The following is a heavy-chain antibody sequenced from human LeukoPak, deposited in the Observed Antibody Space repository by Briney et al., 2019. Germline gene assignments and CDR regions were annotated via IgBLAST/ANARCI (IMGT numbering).Heavy chain of an antibody. D-gene: IGHD3-22*01. CDR1: GGSISSYY. Sequence: SETLSLTCTVSGGSISSYYWSWIRQPPGKGLEWIGEINHSGSTNYNPSLKSRVTISVDTSKNQFSLKLSSVTAADTAVYYCARNRGNYYDSSGIKYWGQGTLVTVSS. CDR2: INHSGST. CDR3: ARNRGNYYDSSGIKY. J-gene: IGHJ4*02. V-gene: IGHV4-34*01.